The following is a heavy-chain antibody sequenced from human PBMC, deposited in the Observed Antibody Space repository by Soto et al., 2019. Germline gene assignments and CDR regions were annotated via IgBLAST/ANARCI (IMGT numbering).Heavy chain of an antibody. D-gene: IGHD6-13*01. V-gene: IGHV1-69*01. CDR1: GGTFSRYA. CDR2: IIPIFGTA. Sequence: QVQLVQSGAAVKKPGSSVKVSCKASGGTFSRYALSWVRQAPGQGLEWMGGIIPIFGTANYAQKFQGRVTITADESTSTAYMELGSLRSEDTAVYYCARWIAAAGTECFDYWGQGTLVTVSS. CDR3: ARWIAAAGTECFDY. J-gene: IGHJ4*02.